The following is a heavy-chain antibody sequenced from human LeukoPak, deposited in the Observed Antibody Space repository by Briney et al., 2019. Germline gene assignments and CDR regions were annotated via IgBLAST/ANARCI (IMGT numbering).Heavy chain of an antibody. J-gene: IGHJ6*04. D-gene: IGHD2-15*01. V-gene: IGHV4-34*01. CDR2: INHSGST. CDR1: GGSFSGYY. CDR3: ARGGDIVVAPCYYYGMDV. Sequence: PSETLSLTCAVYGGSFSGYYWSWIRQPPGKGLEWIGEINHSGSTNYNPSLKSRVTISVDTSKNQFSLKLSSVTAADTAVYYCARGGDIVVAPCYYYGMDVWGKGTTVTVSS.